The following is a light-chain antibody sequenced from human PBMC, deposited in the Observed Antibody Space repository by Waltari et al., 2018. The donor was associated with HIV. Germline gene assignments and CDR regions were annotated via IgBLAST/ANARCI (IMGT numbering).Light chain of an antibody. V-gene: IGLV2-14*01. J-gene: IGLJ2*01. CDR3: SSYTSSSTLE. CDR2: EVS. CDR1: SSDVGGYNY. Sequence: QSALTQPASVSGSPGQSITISCTGTSSDVGGYNYVSWYQQHPGKAPKLMIYEVSNRPSGVSNRVSGSKSCNTASLTISGLQAEDEADYYCSSYTSSSTLEIGGGTKLTVL.